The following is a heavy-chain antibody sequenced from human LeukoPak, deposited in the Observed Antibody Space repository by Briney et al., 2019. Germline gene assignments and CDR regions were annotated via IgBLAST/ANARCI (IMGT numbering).Heavy chain of an antibody. CDR1: GFTFTNAW. CDR3: TTMFNALMGNLFDY. Sequence: GGSLRLSCAVSGFTFTNAWVSWARQAPGKLLEWVGRLNSRTDGDTTAYAAPVKARFIIPRDDSNNHLHLQMKSLKTEDTPVYYCTTMFNALMGNLFDYWRQGTMASVRS. CDR2: LNSRTDGDTT. D-gene: IGHD1-14*01. J-gene: IGHJ4*02. V-gene: IGHV3-15*01.